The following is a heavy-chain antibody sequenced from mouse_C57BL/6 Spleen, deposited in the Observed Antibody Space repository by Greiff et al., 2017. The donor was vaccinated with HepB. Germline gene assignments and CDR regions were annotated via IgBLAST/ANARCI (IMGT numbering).Heavy chain of an antibody. CDR1: GFTFSDYY. J-gene: IGHJ4*01. Sequence: EVQRVESEGGLVQPGSSMKLSCTASGFTFSDYYMAWVRQVPEKGLEWVANINYDGSSTYYLDSLKSRFIISRDNAKNILYLQMSSLKSEDTATYYCAREVTTRYYAMDYWGQGTSVTVSS. V-gene: IGHV5-16*01. D-gene: IGHD2-5*01. CDR2: INYDGSST. CDR3: AREVTTRYYAMDY.